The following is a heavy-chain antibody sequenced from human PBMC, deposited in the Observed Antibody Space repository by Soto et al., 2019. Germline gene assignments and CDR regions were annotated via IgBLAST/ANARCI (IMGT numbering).Heavy chain of an antibody. CDR2: ITGSGGST. CDR3: ASGASGNYM. CDR1: GFTFSTYA. D-gene: IGHD3-10*01. J-gene: IGHJ4*02. Sequence: PGGSLRLSCAASGFTFSTYAMIWVRQAPGKGLEWDSVITGSGGSTYYADSVKGRFTISRDTSKNTLFLQMNSLRAEDTAVYYCASGASGNYMWGQGTLVTSP. V-gene: IGHV3-23*01.